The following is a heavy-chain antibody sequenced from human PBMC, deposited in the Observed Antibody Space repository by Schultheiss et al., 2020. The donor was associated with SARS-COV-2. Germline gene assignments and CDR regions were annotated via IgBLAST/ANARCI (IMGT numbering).Heavy chain of an antibody. CDR2: MYYTGDT. CDR1: GGSISTGYYY. CDR3: ARDRGSMPNSFDY. V-gene: IGHV4-31*03. Sequence: SETLSLTCTLSGGSISTGYYYWSWIRQHPGKGLEWIGYMYYTGDTYYNLSLKSRVNLSVDMSENQFSLKLTSVTAADTAVYYCARDRGSMPNSFDYWGQGTLVTVSS. J-gene: IGHJ4*02. D-gene: IGHD3-10*01.